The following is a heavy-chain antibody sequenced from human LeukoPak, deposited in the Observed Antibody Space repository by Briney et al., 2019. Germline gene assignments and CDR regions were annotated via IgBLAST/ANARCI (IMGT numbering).Heavy chain of an antibody. Sequence: PGGSLRLSCAASGFTFSSYGMSWVRQAPGKGLEWVSAISGSGGSTYYADSVKGRFTISRDNSKNTLYLQMNSLRAEDAAVYYCALEGNDAFDIWGQGTMVTVSS. V-gene: IGHV3-23*01. CDR3: ALEGNDAFDI. D-gene: IGHD1-1*01. J-gene: IGHJ3*02. CDR1: GFTFSSYG. CDR2: ISGSGGST.